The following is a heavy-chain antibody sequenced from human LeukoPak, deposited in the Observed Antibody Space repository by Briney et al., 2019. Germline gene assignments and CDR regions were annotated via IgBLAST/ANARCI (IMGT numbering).Heavy chain of an antibody. CDR3: AKEATSDCSGGSCYYWYFDL. J-gene: IGHJ2*01. CDR2: ISGSGGST. V-gene: IGHV3-23*01. CDR1: GFTFSSYA. Sequence: PGGSLRLSCAASGFTFSSYAMSWIRQAPGKGLEWVSAISGSGGSTYYADSVKGRFTISRDNSKNTLYLQMNGLRAEDTAVYYCAKEATSDCSGGSCYYWYFDLWGRGTLVTVSS. D-gene: IGHD2-15*01.